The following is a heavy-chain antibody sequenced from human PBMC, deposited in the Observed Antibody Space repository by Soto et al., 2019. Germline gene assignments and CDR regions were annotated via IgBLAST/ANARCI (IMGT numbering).Heavy chain of an antibody. CDR3: ARTMTTVVTPDYFDY. Sequence: SETLSLTCAVSGGSISSSNWWSWVRQPPGKGLERIGEIYHSGSTNYNPSLKSRVTISVDKSKNQFSLKLSSVTAADTAVYYCARTMTTVVTPDYFDYWGQGTLVTVSS. V-gene: IGHV4-4*02. CDR1: GGSISSSNW. D-gene: IGHD4-17*01. CDR2: IYHSGST. J-gene: IGHJ4*02.